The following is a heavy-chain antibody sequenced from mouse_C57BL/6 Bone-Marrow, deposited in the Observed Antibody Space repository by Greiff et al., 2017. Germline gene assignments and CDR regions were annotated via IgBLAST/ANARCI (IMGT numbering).Heavy chain of an antibody. Sequence: QVQLKQPGTELVKPGASVKLSCKASGYTFTSYWMHWVKQRPGQGLEWIGNINPSNGGTNYNEKFKSKATLTVDKSSSTAYMQLSRLTSEDSAVYYCARDYYGSLWYFDVWGTGTTVTVSS. V-gene: IGHV1-53*01. CDR1: GYTFTSYW. D-gene: IGHD1-1*01. CDR2: INPSNGGT. J-gene: IGHJ1*03. CDR3: ARDYYGSLWYFDV.